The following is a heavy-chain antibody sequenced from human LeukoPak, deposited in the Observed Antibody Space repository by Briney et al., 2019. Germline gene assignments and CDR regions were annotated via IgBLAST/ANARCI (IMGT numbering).Heavy chain of an antibody. CDR2: ITGGSTTI. D-gene: IGHD4-23*01. CDR1: GFTFRSYN. CDR3: ARDGLHRIHGYGGWFDS. J-gene: IGHJ5*01. Sequence: GGSLRLSCAASGFTFRSYNMNWVRQAPGKGLEWVSYITGGSTTIYYADSVKGRFTISRDNAKNSLYMQMNSLRAEDTAVYYCARDGLHRIHGYGGWFDSWGQGALVTVSS. V-gene: IGHV3-48*04.